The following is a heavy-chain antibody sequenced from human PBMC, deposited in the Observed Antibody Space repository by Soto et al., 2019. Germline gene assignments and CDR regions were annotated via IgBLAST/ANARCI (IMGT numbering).Heavy chain of an antibody. Sequence: GGSLRLSCAASGFTVSSAYVMSWVRQAPGKGLEWVSSITSSGGGTYYADSVKGRFTVSRDNSKNTVYLQMNSLRDEDTAVYYCAKLTEAWGQGTLVTVSS. V-gene: IGHV3-23*01. D-gene: IGHD3-16*01. CDR1: GFTVSSAYV. CDR3: AKLTEA. CDR2: ITSSGGGT. J-gene: IGHJ4*02.